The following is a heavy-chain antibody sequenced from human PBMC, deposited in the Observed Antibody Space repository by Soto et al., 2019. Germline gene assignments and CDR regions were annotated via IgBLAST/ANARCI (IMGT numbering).Heavy chain of an antibody. V-gene: IGHV4-59*01. CDR2: IYYSGST. D-gene: IGHD3-3*01. J-gene: IGHJ5*02. Sequence: PSETLSLTSTVSGGSISSYYWSWIRQPPGKGLEWIGYIYYSGSTNYNPSLKSRVTISVDTSKNQFSLKLSSVTAADTAVYYCARGGAPITSFGVVVSWFDPWGQGTLVTVSS. CDR3: ARGGAPITSFGVVVSWFDP. CDR1: GGSISSYY.